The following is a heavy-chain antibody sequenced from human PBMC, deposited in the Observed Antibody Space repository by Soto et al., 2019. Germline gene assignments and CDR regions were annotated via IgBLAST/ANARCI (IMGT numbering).Heavy chain of an antibody. CDR1: GFTFSSYA. J-gene: IGHJ6*02. D-gene: IGHD6-19*01. CDR2: ISYDGSNK. Sequence: GESLKISCAASGFTFSSYAMHWVRQAPGKGLEWVAVISYDGSNKYYADSVKGRFTISRDNSKNTLYLQMNSLRAEDTAVYCCASAGYSSGWYYYGMDVWGQGTTVTVSS. CDR3: ASAGYSSGWYYYGMDV. V-gene: IGHV3-30-3*01.